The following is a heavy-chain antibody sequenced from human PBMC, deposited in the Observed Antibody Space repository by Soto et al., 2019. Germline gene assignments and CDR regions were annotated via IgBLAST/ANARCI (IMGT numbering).Heavy chain of an antibody. D-gene: IGHD1-26*01. J-gene: IGHJ4*01. V-gene: IGHV1-18*01. CDR2: ISGYNGNT. Sequence: VQLVQSGADVKKPGASVKVSCKASGYPVISYRISWLRQDPGPGLAWMGWISGYNGNTKYAQKLQGRVTMATDASTSTASMEPRGLRSDDTAVYFCAGGLGAQGVDDWGQGTRVTVSS. CDR3: AGGLGAQGVDD. CDR1: GYPVISYR.